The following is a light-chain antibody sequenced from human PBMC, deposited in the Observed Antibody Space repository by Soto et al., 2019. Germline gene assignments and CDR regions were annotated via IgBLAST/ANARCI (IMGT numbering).Light chain of an antibody. CDR1: QSISSY. Sequence: DIQMTQSPSSLSASVGDRVTITCRASQSISSYLNWYQQKPGKAPKLLIYAASSLQSGVPSRFSGSGSGTDFTLTISSLQPADFATYYSQQSYSTPSTFGKGTRLEIK. CDR3: QQSYSTPST. CDR2: AAS. V-gene: IGKV1-39*01. J-gene: IGKJ5*01.